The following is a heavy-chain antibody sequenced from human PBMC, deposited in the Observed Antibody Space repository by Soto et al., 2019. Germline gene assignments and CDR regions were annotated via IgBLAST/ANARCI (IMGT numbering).Heavy chain of an antibody. CDR1: GGTFSSYA. CDR3: ARGLGSLAAAGPKGFDP. V-gene: IGHV1-69*12. CDR2: IIPIFGTA. D-gene: IGHD6-13*01. Sequence: QVQLVQSGAEVKKPGSSVKVSCKASGGTFSSYAISWVRQAPGQGLEWMGGIIPIFGTANYAQKFQGRVTITADEYTSTAYMELSSLRSEDTAVYYCARGLGSLAAAGPKGFDPWGQGTLVTVSS. J-gene: IGHJ5*02.